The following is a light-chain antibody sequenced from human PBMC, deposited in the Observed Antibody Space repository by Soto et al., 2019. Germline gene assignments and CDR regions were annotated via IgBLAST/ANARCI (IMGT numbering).Light chain of an antibody. J-gene: IGLJ2*01. Sequence: QSVLTQPPSASGTPGQRVSISCSGSGSSIGTNTVNWYRQLPGTAPKLLIYANNQRPSGVPDRFSGSESGTSASLAISGLQSEDEAEYYCAAWDGSLNNVLFGGGTKLTVL. CDR2: ANN. CDR1: GSSIGTNT. V-gene: IGLV1-44*01. CDR3: AAWDGSLNNVL.